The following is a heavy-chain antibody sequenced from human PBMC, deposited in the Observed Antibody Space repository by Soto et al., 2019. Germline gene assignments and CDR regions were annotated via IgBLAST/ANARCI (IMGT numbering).Heavy chain of an antibody. CDR2: TYYRSKWYN. D-gene: IGHD6-13*01. Sequence: SQTLSLTCAISGDSVSSNSAAWNWIRQPPSRGLEWLGRTYYRSKWYNDYAVSVKSRITINPDTSKNQFSLQLNSVTPEDTAVYYCARGRYSSSWYRAGEFDYWGQGTLVTVS. V-gene: IGHV6-1*01. CDR3: ARGRYSSSWYRAGEFDY. CDR1: GDSVSSNSAA. J-gene: IGHJ4*02.